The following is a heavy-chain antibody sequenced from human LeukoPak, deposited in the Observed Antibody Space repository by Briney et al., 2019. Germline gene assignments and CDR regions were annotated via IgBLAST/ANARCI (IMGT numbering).Heavy chain of an antibody. CDR1: GFTFSSYA. J-gene: IGHJ6*03. CDR2: ISGSGGST. Sequence: PGGSLRLSCAASGFTFSSYAMSWVRQAPGKGLEWVSAISGSGGSTYYADSVKGRFAISRDNSKNTLYLQMNSLRAEDTAVYYCAKLKLWFRVMDVWGKGTTVTVFS. D-gene: IGHD3-10*01. V-gene: IGHV3-23*01. CDR3: AKLKLWFRVMDV.